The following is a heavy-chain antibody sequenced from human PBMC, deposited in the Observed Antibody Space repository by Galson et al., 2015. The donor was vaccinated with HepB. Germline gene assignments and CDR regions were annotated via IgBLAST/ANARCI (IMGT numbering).Heavy chain of an antibody. CDR3: TRTTSGLYDY. D-gene: IGHD6-19*01. Sequence: SVKVSCKASGYTFTSYGISWVRQAPGQGLEWMGWISPYNGNTNYAQKLQGRVTMTTDATTSTAYMELRSLTSDDTAVYYCTRTTSGLYDYWGQGTLVTVSS. V-gene: IGHV1-18*01. CDR2: ISPYNGNT. J-gene: IGHJ4*02. CDR1: GYTFTSYG.